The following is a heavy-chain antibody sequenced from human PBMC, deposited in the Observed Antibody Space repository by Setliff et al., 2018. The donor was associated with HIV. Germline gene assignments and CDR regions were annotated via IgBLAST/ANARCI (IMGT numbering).Heavy chain of an antibody. J-gene: IGHJ5*02. V-gene: IGHV4-39*01. CDR3: ARYRYYYDSSGYGRWFDP. CDR1: GGSISSSSYY. D-gene: IGHD3-22*01. Sequence: SETLSLTCTVSGGSISSSSYYWGWIRQPPGKGLEWIGNIYYSGSTYYNPSLKSRVTISVDTSENQFSLRLNSVTAADTAVYYCARYRYYYDSSGYGRWFDPWGQGTLVTVCS. CDR2: IYYSGST.